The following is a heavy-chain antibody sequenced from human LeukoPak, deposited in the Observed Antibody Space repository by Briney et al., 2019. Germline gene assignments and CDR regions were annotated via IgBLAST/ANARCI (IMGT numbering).Heavy chain of an antibody. V-gene: IGHV3-74*01. CDR1: GFTFDDYA. Sequence: PGGSLRLSCAASGFTFDDYAMSWVRQAPGKGLVWVSRINSDGSSTSYADSVKGRFTISRDNAKNTLYLQMNSLRAEDTAVYYCARDTPYYDSSGYNWGQGTLVTVSS. CDR2: INSDGSST. D-gene: IGHD3-22*01. CDR3: ARDTPYYDSSGYN. J-gene: IGHJ4*02.